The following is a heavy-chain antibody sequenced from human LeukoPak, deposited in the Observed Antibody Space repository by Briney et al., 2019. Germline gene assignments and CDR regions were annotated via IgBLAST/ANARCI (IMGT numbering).Heavy chain of an antibody. J-gene: IGHJ6*02. V-gene: IGHV6-1*01. CDR3: SLARSEYHYGMDV. CDR2: IYYRSKWYY. Sequence: SHTLSLTFSISAYSVSIITFSLNWIRQSPSKGLEWLVRIYYRSKWYYEYAVSVKSRIYISPDTSKNQFSLQLTSVTREDTAVYYCSLARSEYHYGMDVWGQGTTVTVSS. CDR1: AYSVSIITFS.